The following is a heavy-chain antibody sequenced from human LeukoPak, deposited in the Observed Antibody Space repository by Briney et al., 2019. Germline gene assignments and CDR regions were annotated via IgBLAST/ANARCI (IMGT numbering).Heavy chain of an antibody. CDR3: ARGVDY. CDR2: IYRSGNT. J-gene: IGHJ4*02. V-gene: IGHV4-38-2*02. Sequence: SETLSLTCTVSGYSISSGYYWGWIRQPPGKGLEWIGNIYRSGNTHYSPSLKSRVTISVDTSKNQFSLKLSSVTAADTAVYCCARGVDYWGQGALVTVSS. CDR1: GYSISSGYY.